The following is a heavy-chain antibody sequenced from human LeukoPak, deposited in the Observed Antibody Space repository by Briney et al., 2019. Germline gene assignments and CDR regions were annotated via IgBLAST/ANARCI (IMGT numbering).Heavy chain of an antibody. D-gene: IGHD6-19*01. V-gene: IGHV4-39*01. Sequence: SXTLSLTCTVSGGSISSSSYYWGWNRQPPGKGVEWIVSIYYSGSTYYNPSLKSRVTISVDTSKNQFSLKLSSVTAADTAVYYCARPFSYSSGWYYFDYWGQGTLVTVSS. J-gene: IGHJ4*02. CDR2: IYYSGST. CDR1: GGSISSSSYY. CDR3: ARPFSYSSGWYYFDY.